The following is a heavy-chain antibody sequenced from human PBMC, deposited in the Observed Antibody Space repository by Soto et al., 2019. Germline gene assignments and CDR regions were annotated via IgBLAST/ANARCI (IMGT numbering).Heavy chain of an antibody. V-gene: IGHV4-31*03. CDR2: IYYSGST. D-gene: IGHD3-3*01. J-gene: IGHJ5*02. Sequence: SETLSLTCTVSGGSISSGGYYWSWIRQHPGKGLEWIGYIYYSGSTYYNPSLKSRVTISVDTSKNQFSLKLSSVTAADTAVYYCARDKRRFWSGYPNWFDPWGQGTLVTVSS. CDR3: ARDKRRFWSGYPNWFDP. CDR1: GGSISSGGYY.